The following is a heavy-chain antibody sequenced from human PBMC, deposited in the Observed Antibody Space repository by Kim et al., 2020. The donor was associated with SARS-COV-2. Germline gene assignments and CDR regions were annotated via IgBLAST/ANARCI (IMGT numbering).Heavy chain of an antibody. Sequence: GGSLRLSCAASGFTFSSYWMHWVRQAPGKGLVWVSRINSDGSSTSYADSVKGRFTISRDNAKNTLYLQMNSLRAEDTAVYYCARRGGYDSSGYYLDYWGQGTLVTVSS. V-gene: IGHV3-74*01. CDR3: ARRGGYDSSGYYLDY. CDR2: INSDGSST. J-gene: IGHJ4*02. CDR1: GFTFSSYW. D-gene: IGHD3-22*01.